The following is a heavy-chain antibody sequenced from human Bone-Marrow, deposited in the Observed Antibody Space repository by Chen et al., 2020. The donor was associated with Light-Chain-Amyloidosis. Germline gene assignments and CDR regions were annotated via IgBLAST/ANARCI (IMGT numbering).Heavy chain of an antibody. CDR2: IYPDDSDA. CDR1: GYTFPNYW. Sequence: EVQTEQSGPEVKKPGESLKSSCKGPGYTFPNYWLGWVRQRPGKGLEWLGVIYPDDSDARYSPSFEGQVTISADKSITSAYLQWRSLKASDTAMYYCAGRIEGYNFDYWGQGTLVTVSS. D-gene: IGHD5-12*01. CDR3: AGRIEGYNFDY. V-gene: IGHV5-51*01. J-gene: IGHJ4*02.